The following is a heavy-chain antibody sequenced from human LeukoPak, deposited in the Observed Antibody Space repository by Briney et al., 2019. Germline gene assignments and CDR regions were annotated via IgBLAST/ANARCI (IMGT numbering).Heavy chain of an antibody. D-gene: IGHD3-10*01. CDR2: IYYSGST. Sequence: PSETLSLTCTVSGGSISSGDYYWSWIRQPPGKGLEWIGYIYYSGSTNYNPSLKSRVTISVDTSKNQFSLKLSSVTAADTAVYYCARRGTYYYGSGSTNTYYYYGMDVWGQGTTVTVSS. CDR1: GGSISSGDYY. CDR3: ARRGTYYYGSGSTNTYYYYGMDV. V-gene: IGHV4-61*08. J-gene: IGHJ6*02.